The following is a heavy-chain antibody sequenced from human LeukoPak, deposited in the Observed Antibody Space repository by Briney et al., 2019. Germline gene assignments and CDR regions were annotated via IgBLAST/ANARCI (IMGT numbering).Heavy chain of an antibody. Sequence: GASVKVSCKASGYTFTSYDINWVRQATGQELEWMGWMNPNSGNTGYAQKFQGRVTITRNTSISTAYMELSSLRSEDTAVYYCAGRAAGYSYGYLIGVHYYYMDVWGKGTTVTVSS. J-gene: IGHJ6*03. CDR2: MNPNSGNT. CDR1: GYTFTSYD. D-gene: IGHD5-18*01. V-gene: IGHV1-8*03. CDR3: AGRAAGYSYGYLIGVHYYYMDV.